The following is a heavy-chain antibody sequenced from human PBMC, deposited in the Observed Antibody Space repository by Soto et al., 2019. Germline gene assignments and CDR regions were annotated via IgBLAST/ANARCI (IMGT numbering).Heavy chain of an antibody. CDR1: GGSFRGYY. V-gene: IGHV4-34*01. CDR3: ARLTAAGSYYYYGMDV. D-gene: IGHD6-13*01. Sequence: PSETLSLTCAVYGGSFRGYYWSWIRQPPGKGLEWIGEINHSGSTNYNPSLKSRVTISVDTSKNQFALKLSSVTAADTAVYYCARLTAAGSYYYYGMDVWGQGTTVAVSS. CDR2: INHSGST. J-gene: IGHJ6*02.